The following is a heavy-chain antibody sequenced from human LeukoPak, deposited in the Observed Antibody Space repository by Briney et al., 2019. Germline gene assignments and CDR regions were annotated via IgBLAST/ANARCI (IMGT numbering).Heavy chain of an antibody. CDR1: GGTFSSYD. Sequence: ASVKVSCKASGGTFSSYDISWVRQAPGQGLEWMGWISAYNGNTNYAQKLQGRVTMTTDTSTSTAYMELRSLRSDDTAVYYCARTAAAGTSWFDPWGQGTLVTVSS. J-gene: IGHJ5*02. D-gene: IGHD6-13*01. V-gene: IGHV1-18*01. CDR2: ISAYNGNT. CDR3: ARTAAAGTSWFDP.